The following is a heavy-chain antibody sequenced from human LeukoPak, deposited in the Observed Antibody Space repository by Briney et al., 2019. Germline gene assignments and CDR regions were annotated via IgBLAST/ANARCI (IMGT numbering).Heavy chain of an antibody. CDR2: IGYDGNNK. CDR1: GFTVRSYG. D-gene: IGHD1-26*01. J-gene: IGHJ5*02. CDR3: ANTDVGAHNWFDP. Sequence: GGSLRLSCAVSGFTVRSYGMQWVRQAPGKGLEWVAYIGYDGNNKYYADSVKGRFNISRDNSKNTLYLQMNSLRPEDTAVYYCANTDVGAHNWFDPWGQGTLVTVSS. V-gene: IGHV3-30*02.